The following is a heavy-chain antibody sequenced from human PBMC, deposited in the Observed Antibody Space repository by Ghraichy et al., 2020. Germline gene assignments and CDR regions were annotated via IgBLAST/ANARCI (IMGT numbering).Heavy chain of an antibody. CDR2: INHSGST. V-gene: IGHV4-34*01. J-gene: IGHJ4*02. Sequence: GSLRLSCAVYGGSFSGYYWSWIRQPPGKGLEWIGEINHSGSTNYNPSLKSRVTISVDTSKNQFSLKLSSVTAADTAVYYCARKRITMVRAAPLSRGKPNESTYIDYWGQGTLVTVSS. D-gene: IGHD3-10*01. CDR1: GGSFSGYY. CDR3: ARKRITMVRAAPLSRGKPNESTYIDY.